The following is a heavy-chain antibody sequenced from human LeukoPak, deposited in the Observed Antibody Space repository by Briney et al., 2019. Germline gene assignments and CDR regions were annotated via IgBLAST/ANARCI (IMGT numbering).Heavy chain of an antibody. Sequence: ASVKVSCKSSGYTFTGYYMHWVRQAPGQGLEWMGRINPNSGGTNYAQKFQGRVTMTRDTSISTAYMELSRLRSDDTAVYYCARDQRIRCSGGSCCSAVSSSGWYGLFDYWGQGTLVTVSS. D-gene: IGHD2-15*01. CDR2: INPNSGGT. CDR1: GYTFTGYY. V-gene: IGHV1-2*06. J-gene: IGHJ4*02. CDR3: ARDQRIRCSGGSCCSAVSSSGWYGLFDY.